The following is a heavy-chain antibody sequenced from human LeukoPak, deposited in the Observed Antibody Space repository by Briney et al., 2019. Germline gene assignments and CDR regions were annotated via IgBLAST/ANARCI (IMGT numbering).Heavy chain of an antibody. V-gene: IGHV1-3*01. CDR1: GYTFTSYA. CDR2: INAGNGNT. Sequence: ASVKVSCKASGYTFTSYAMHWVRQAPGQRLEWMGWINAGNGNTKYSRKFQGRVTITRDTSASTAYMELSSLRSEDTAVYYCARGSITMIVVVVQFDYWGQGTLVTVSS. J-gene: IGHJ4*02. CDR3: ARGSITMIVVVVQFDY. D-gene: IGHD3-22*01.